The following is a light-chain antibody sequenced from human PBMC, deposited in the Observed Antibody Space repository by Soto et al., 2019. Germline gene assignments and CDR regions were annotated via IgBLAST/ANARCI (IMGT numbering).Light chain of an antibody. CDR2: DVS. Sequence: QSVLTQPRSVSGSPGQSVTISCNGTSSDVGGYNYVSWYQQHPGKAPKLMIYDVSKRPSGVPDRFSGSKSGNTASLTISGLQADDEADYYCCSYAGSYTHYVFGTGTKVTVL. V-gene: IGLV2-11*01. J-gene: IGLJ1*01. CDR3: CSYAGSYTHYV. CDR1: SSDVGGYNY.